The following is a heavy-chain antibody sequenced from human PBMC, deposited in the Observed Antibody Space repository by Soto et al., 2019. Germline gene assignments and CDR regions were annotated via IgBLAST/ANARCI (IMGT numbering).Heavy chain of an antibody. J-gene: IGHJ4*02. D-gene: IGHD3-16*01. Sequence: PLIPSGTVSGSTFDDNAMHWVRQAPEKGLEWVSGINWKSDIGYADSVKGRFTISRDNAENSLYLQMNSLRAEDTALYYCAISQDRGGRTTFIYWGQGTPVTVSS. CDR1: GSTFDDNA. CDR3: AISQDRGGRTTFIY. CDR2: INWKSDI. V-gene: IGHV3-9*01.